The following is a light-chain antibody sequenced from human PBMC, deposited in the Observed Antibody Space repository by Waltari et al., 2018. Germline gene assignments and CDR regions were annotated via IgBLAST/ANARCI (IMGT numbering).Light chain of an antibody. J-gene: IGKJ2*01. CDR1: QSVGNY. CDR2: DAS. V-gene: IGKV3-11*01. Sequence: IVLTTPTARLSLSPRDTATLACRASQSVGNYLAWYQQRPGKRPALLIDDASNRATGVPARCRGSRSGTDFTLTIIRLEGEDFAVYCCHQRSNWPPHPFGPGAMRESK. CDR3: HQRSNWPPHP.